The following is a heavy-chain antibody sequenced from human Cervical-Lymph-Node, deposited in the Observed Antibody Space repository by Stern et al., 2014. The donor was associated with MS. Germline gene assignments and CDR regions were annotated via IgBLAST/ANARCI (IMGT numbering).Heavy chain of an antibody. CDR1: GFTFSGSW. CDR3: ARDRYFGAFDI. V-gene: IGHV3-7*01. CDR2: IKDDGSDR. Sequence: VHLVESGGGLVQPGGSLRLSCAASGFTFSGSWMTWVRQAPGKGLEWVASIKDDGSDRYYVDSVKGRFTISRDNAKTSLFLQMNGLRAEDTAVYYCARDRYFGAFDIWGQGTMVTVSS. J-gene: IGHJ3*02. D-gene: IGHD3-10*01.